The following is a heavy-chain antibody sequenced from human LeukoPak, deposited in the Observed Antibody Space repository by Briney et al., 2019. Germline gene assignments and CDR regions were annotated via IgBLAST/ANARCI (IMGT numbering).Heavy chain of an antibody. CDR1: GGTFSSYA. CDR3: ARDLRGTDTFDY. V-gene: IGHV1-69*13. CDR2: IIPIFGTA. Sequence: SVKVSCKASGGTFSSYAISWVRQAPGQGLEWMGGIIPIFGTANYAQKFQGRVTITADASTSTAYMELSSLRSEDTAVYYCARDLRGTDTFDYWGQGTLVTVSS. J-gene: IGHJ4*02. D-gene: IGHD5-12*01.